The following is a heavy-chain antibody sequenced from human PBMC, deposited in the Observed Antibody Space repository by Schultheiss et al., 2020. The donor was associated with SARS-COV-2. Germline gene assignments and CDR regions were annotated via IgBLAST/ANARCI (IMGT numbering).Heavy chain of an antibody. CDR2: ISSDGSNK. V-gene: IGHV3-30-3*01. J-gene: IGHJ4*02. Sequence: GGSLRLSCAASGSTFSSYAVHWVRQAPGKGLEWVAVISSDGSNKHYADSVKGRFTISRDNAKNSLYLQMNSLRAADTAVYYCARGDVVVMQLWGQGTLVTVSS. CDR3: ARGDVVVMQL. CDR1: GSTFSSYA. D-gene: IGHD2-21*01.